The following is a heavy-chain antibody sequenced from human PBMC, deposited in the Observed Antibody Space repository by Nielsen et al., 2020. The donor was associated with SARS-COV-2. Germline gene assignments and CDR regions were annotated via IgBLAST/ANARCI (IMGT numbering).Heavy chain of an antibody. Sequence: GESLKISCAASGFTFSSYAMAWVRRAPGRGLQWVTGVSSSGGSTYYTDSVKGRFSISRDNSKNTLFLLMHSLRVEDTAVYYCARDGVVRGDALDLWGQGTMVTVSS. D-gene: IGHD3-10*01. CDR3: ARDGVVRGDALDL. J-gene: IGHJ3*01. CDR1: GFTFSSYA. V-gene: IGHV3-23*01. CDR2: VSSSGGST.